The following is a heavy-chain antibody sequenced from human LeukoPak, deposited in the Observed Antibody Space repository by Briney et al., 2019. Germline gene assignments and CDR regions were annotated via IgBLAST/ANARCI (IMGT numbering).Heavy chain of an antibody. V-gene: IGHV3-30*18. CDR2: ISYDGSNK. Sequence: GRSLRLSCAASGFTFRSYDMHWVRQAPGKGLQWVAVISYDGSNKYHTDSVKGRFTISRDNSKNTLYLQMNSLRAEDTAVYYCAKDSEIAAAGSYWYFDLWGQGTLVTVSS. CDR3: AKDSEIAAAGSYWYFDL. CDR1: GFTFRSYD. J-gene: IGHJ2*01. D-gene: IGHD6-13*01.